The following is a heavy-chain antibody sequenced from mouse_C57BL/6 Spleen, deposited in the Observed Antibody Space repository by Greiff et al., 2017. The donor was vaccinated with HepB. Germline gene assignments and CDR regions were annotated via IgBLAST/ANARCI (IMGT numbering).Heavy chain of an antibody. CDR3: TRSGDYAMDY. Sequence: QVQLQQSGAELVRPGASVTLSCKASGYTFTDYEMHWVQQTPVHGLEWIGAIDPETGGTAYNQKFKGKAILTADKSSSTADMELRSLTSEDSAVYYCTRSGDYAMDYWGQGTSVTVSS. V-gene: IGHV1-15*01. J-gene: IGHJ4*01. CDR2: IDPETGGT. CDR1: GYTFTDYE. D-gene: IGHD3-1*01.